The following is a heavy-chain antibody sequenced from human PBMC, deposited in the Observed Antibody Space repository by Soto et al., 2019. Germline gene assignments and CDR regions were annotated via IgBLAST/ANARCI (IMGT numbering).Heavy chain of an antibody. D-gene: IGHD3-22*01. V-gene: IGHV5-10-1*01. Sequence: GESLKISCNGSGYIFTSYWISWVRQMPGKSLEWMGRIDPSDSYTNYSPSFQGHVTISADKSISTAYLQWSSLKASDTAMYYCARPPNYYDSSGYYYAGAFDIWGQGTMVTVSS. CDR2: IDPSDSYT. CDR1: GYIFTSYW. J-gene: IGHJ3*02. CDR3: ARPPNYYDSSGYYYAGAFDI.